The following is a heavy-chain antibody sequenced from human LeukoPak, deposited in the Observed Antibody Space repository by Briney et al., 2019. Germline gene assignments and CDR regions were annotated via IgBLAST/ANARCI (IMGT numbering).Heavy chain of an antibody. Sequence: GGALSLSCAASGFTSSSYPMSWVRQAPGKGLEWVSSISSDKTTIFYADSVKGRFTISRDNAQNSLYLKMNSLRDEDTAVYYCAGQKGMDYWGQGTLVVV. CDR1: GFTSSSYP. J-gene: IGHJ4*02. CDR2: ISSDKTTI. CDR3: AGQKGMDY. V-gene: IGHV3-48*02.